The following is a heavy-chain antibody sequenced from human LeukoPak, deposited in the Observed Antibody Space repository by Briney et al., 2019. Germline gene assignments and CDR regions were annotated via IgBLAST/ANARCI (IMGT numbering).Heavy chain of an antibody. V-gene: IGHV4-4*07. D-gene: IGHD5-12*01. CDR1: GGSISSYY. CDR3: ARAGNRDSAYDLYDAFDI. J-gene: IGHJ3*02. Sequence: KPSETLSLTCTVSGGSISSYYWNWIRQPAGKGLQWIGRIYTSGSTKYNPSLKSRVTMSVDTSKNQFSLKLRSVTAADTAVYYCARAGNRDSAYDLYDAFDIWGQGTMVTVSS. CDR2: IYTSGST.